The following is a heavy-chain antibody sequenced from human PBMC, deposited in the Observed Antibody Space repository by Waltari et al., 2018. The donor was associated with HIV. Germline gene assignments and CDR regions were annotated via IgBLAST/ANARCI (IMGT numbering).Heavy chain of an antibody. D-gene: IGHD3-16*01. Sequence: QLQLQESGPGLVKPSETLSLTCTVSGGSISSSSYYWGWIRQPPGKGLEWIGSIYYSWSTYYNPSLKSRVTISVDTSKNQFSLKLSSVTAADTAVYYCARAWGYYGMDVWGQGTTVTVSS. CDR2: IYYSWST. CDR3: ARAWGYYGMDV. CDR1: GGSISSSSYY. J-gene: IGHJ6*02. V-gene: IGHV4-39*01.